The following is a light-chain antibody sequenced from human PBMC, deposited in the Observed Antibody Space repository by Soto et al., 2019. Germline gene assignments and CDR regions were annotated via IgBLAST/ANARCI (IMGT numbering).Light chain of an antibody. CDR3: QQYASYPWT. V-gene: IGKV1-5*03. Sequence: DIQMTQSPSTLSASVGDRVTITCRASQSISSWLAWYQQKPGKAPKVVIFKASTLQSGVPSRFNASVSGTEFTLTISSLQPDDFATYYCQQYASYPWTFGQGTMVDIK. CDR2: KAS. J-gene: IGKJ1*01. CDR1: QSISSW.